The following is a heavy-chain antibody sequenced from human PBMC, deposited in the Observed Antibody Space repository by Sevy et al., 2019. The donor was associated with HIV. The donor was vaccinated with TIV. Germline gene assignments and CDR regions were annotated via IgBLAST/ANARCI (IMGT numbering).Heavy chain of an antibody. Sequence: GGSLRLSCAASGFTFSSYWMSWVRQAPGKGLEWVANIKQDGSEKYYVDSVKGRFTISRDNAKNSLYLQMNSLRAEDMAVYYCARDSGYDFWGGGAFDIWGQGTMVTVSS. D-gene: IGHD3-3*01. J-gene: IGHJ3*02. CDR2: IKQDGSEK. CDR1: GFTFSSYW. CDR3: ARDSGYDFWGGGAFDI. V-gene: IGHV3-7*01.